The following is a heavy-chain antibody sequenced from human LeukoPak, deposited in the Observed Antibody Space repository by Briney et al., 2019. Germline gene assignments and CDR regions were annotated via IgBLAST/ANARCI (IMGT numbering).Heavy chain of an antibody. J-gene: IGHJ5*02. Sequence: PSETLSLTCTVSGYSITRGSYWGWIRQPPGKGLEWIGSIYYSGSTYYNPSLKSRVSISVDTSKNQFSLKLSSVTAADTAVYYCARDSGTTGEVKFDPWGQGTLVTVSS. V-gene: IGHV4-38-2*02. D-gene: IGHD3-10*01. CDR1: GYSITRGSY. CDR3: ARDSGTTGEVKFDP. CDR2: IYYSGST.